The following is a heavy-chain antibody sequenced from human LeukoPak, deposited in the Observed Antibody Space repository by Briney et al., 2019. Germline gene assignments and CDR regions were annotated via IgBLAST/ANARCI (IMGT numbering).Heavy chain of an antibody. CDR1: GGSITNYY. CDR3: ARAYSRSYSHFDD. D-gene: IGHD1-26*01. Sequence: PSETLSLTCSLSGGSITNYYWSWIRQPPGKGLEWIAWIYSSGNTEYNPSLKSRVTISVDTSKNQFSLRLSSVTAADTAMYFCARAYSRSYSHFDDWGQGTLVTVSS. CDR2: IYSSGNT. J-gene: IGHJ4*02. V-gene: IGHV4-4*09.